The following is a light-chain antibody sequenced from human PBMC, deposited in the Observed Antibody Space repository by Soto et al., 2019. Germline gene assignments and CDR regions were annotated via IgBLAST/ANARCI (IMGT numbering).Light chain of an antibody. CDR2: EVS. J-gene: IGLJ3*02. CDR1: SSDVGGYNY. Sequence: QSALTQPASVSGSPGQSITISCAGTSSDVGGYNYVSWYQQHPGKAPKLMIYEVSNRPSGVSNRFSGSKSGNTASLTISGLQAEDEADYYCISYINSSTLVFGGGTKLTVL. V-gene: IGLV2-14*01. CDR3: ISYINSSTLV.